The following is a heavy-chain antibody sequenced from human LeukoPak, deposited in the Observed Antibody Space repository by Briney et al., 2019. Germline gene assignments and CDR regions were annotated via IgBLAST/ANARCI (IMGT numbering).Heavy chain of an antibody. CDR2: ISYDGSNK. J-gene: IGHJ4*02. V-gene: IGHV3-30*03. CDR3: ARGTAVVIPTFDY. D-gene: IGHD3-16*02. CDR1: GFTFSSYG. Sequence: GGSLILSCAASGFTFSSYGMHWVRQAPGKGLEWVAVISYDGSNKYYADSVKGRLTISRDNSKNTLYLQMNSLRAEDTALYFCARGTAVVIPTFDYWGQGILVTVSS.